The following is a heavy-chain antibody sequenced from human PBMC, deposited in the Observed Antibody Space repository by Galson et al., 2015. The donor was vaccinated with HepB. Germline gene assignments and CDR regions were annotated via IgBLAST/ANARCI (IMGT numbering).Heavy chain of an antibody. CDR1: GGSFSGYY. V-gene: IGHV4-34*01. CDR2: INHSGST. D-gene: IGHD4-23*01. CDR3: ARPRLRWYQAERWYFDY. Sequence: ETLSLTCAVYGGSFSGYYWSWIRQPPGKGLEWIGEINHSGSTNYNPSLKSRVTISVDTSKNQFSLKLSSVTAADTAVYYCARPRLRWYQAERWYFDYWGQGTLVTVSS. J-gene: IGHJ4*02.